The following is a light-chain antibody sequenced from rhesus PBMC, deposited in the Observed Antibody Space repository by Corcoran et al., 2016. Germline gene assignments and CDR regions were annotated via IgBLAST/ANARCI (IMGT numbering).Light chain of an antibody. V-gene: IGKV1-22*01. Sequence: DIQMTQSPSSLSASVGDTVTITRRASKGISSWLACYQQKPGTAPKLLSYKASSLQSGVPSRFSGSGSGTDFTLPISSLLSEDFATYFCQQYSSRPRTFGQGAKVELK. J-gene: IGKJ1*01. CDR2: KAS. CDR1: KGISSW. CDR3: QQYSSRPRT.